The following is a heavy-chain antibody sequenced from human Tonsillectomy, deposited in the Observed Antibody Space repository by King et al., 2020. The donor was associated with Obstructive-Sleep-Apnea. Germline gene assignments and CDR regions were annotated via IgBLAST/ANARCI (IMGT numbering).Heavy chain of an antibody. Sequence: VQLQEPGPGLVKPSQTLSLTCTVSGGSISSGDYYWSWIRQPPGKGLEWIGYIYYSGSTYYNPSLKSRVTISVDTSKNQFSLKLSSVTAADTAVYYCARDKGILTGYYIWGQGTLVTVSS. CDR1: GGSISSGDYY. CDR2: IYYSGST. J-gene: IGHJ4*02. D-gene: IGHD3-9*01. V-gene: IGHV4-30-4*01. CDR3: ARDKGILTGYYI.